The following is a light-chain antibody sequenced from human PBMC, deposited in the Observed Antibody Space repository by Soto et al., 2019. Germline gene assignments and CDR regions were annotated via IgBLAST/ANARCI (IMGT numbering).Light chain of an antibody. CDR2: GAS. Sequence: EIVLTQSPGTLSLSPGERATLSCRASQSVSSSYLAWYQQKPGQAPRLLIYGASSRATGIPDRFSGSGSGTDFTLTISRLEPEAFAVYYCQQYGSSPGTFGQGPKVEIK. CDR3: QQYGSSPGT. CDR1: QSVSSSY. J-gene: IGKJ1*01. V-gene: IGKV3-20*01.